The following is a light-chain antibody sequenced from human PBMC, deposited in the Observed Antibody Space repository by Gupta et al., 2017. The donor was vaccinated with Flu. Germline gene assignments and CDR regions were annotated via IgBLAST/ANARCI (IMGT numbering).Light chain of an antibody. CDR2: DAS. CDR1: QSVSNF. CDR3: QQRRDLPT. V-gene: IGKV3-11*01. J-gene: IGKJ4*01. Sequence: EIVLTQSPATLSLSPGERASLSCRASQSVSNFLAWYQHKPGQAPRLLIYDASNRATGIPARFSGSGSGTDFTLTISSLEPEDSAVYYWQQRRDLPTFGGGTRVQIK.